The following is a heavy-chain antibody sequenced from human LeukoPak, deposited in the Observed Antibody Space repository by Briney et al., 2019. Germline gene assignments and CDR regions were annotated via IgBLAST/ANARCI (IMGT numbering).Heavy chain of an antibody. V-gene: IGHV3-33*01. D-gene: IGHD6-25*01. CDR1: GFTLSSSG. J-gene: IGHJ4*02. CDR3: ARDVGSAPFDY. CDR2: IWGDENHK. Sequence: GRSLRLSCAASGFTLSSSGMHWVRQAPGKGLGWVAVIWGDENHKYYGDSVRGRFTISRDNAKNTLYLQMDSLRVEDTAVYYCARDVGSAPFDYWGQGTLVTVSS.